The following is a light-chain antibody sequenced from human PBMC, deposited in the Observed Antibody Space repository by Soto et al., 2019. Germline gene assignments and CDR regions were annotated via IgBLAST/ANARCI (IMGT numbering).Light chain of an antibody. J-gene: IGKJ4*02. V-gene: IGKV3-15*01. CDR3: HQYNSLPLT. Sequence: EMVMTQSPVTLSVSPGERATLSCRASQSINSNLSWYQQKPGQAPSLLIYGAFTRATGIPARFSASGSGSEFTLTISRLQSEDLAVYYCHQYNSLPLTFGGGTKVDIK. CDR2: GAF. CDR1: QSINSN.